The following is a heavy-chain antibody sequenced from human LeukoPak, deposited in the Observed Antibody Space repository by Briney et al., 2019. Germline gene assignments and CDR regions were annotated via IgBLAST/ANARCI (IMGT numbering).Heavy chain of an antibody. V-gene: IGHV4-34*01. D-gene: IGHD4-23*01. CDR1: GGSFSGYY. CDR2: INHSGST. CDR3: AKDHGGYYYYYYMDV. Sequence: SETLSLTCAVYGGSFSGYYWSWIRQPPGKGLEWIGEINHSGSTNYNPSLKSRVTISVDTSKNQFSLKLSSVTAADTAVYYCAKDHGGYYYYYYMDVWGKGTTVTISS. J-gene: IGHJ6*03.